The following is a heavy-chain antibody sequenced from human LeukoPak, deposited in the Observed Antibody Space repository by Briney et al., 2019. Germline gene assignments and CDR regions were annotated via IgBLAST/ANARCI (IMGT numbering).Heavy chain of an antibody. J-gene: IGHJ4*02. CDR3: AKTKGYSYGYYFDY. CDR2: MSCDGFNK. V-gene: IGHV3-30*18. D-gene: IGHD5-18*01. CDR1: GFTFSSYA. Sequence: GRSLRLSCAASGFTFSSYAMHWVRQSLGKGLEWVAVMSCDGFNKYYADSVKGRFTISRDNSKNTLYLQMNSLRAEDTAVYYCAKTKGYSYGYYFDYWGQGTLVTVSS.